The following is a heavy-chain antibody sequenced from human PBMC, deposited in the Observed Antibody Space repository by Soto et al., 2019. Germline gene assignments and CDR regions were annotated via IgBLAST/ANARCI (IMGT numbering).Heavy chain of an antibody. CDR3: ARVQGSGSYQPLDY. D-gene: IGHD1-26*01. CDR1: GFTFSSYA. J-gene: IGHJ4*02. V-gene: IGHV3-23*01. Sequence: GGSLRLSCAASGFTFSSYAMSWVRQAPGKGLEWVSYINVISGCTNYADSVKGRFTNSRDNFKSSLYLQMNSLRAEDTAVYYCARVQGSGSYQPLDYWGPGTLVTVSS. CDR2: INVISGCT.